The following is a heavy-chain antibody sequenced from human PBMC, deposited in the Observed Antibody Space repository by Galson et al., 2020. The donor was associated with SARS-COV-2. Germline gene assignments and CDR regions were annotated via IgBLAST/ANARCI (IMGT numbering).Heavy chain of an antibody. CDR2: INHSGST. D-gene: IGHD2-2*01. CDR1: GGSLSGYY. J-gene: IGHJ5*02. V-gene: IGHV4-34*01. CDR3: ARAGLREWQVYCSSTSCSNWFDP. Sequence: SETLSLTCAVYGGSLSGYYWSWIRQPPGKGLEWIGEINHSGSTNYNPSLKSRVTISVDTSKNQFSLKLSSVTAADTAVYYCARAGLREWQVYCSSTSCSNWFDPWGQGTLVTVSS.